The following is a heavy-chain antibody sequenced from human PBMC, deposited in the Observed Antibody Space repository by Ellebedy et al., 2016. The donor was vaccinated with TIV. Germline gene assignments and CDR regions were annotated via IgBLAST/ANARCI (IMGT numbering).Heavy chain of an antibody. CDR1: GDSISDGGYY. Sequence: SETLSFTCSVSGDSISDGGYYWSWIRQPPGKGLEWIGYIYYSGSTYYNPSLKSRVTISVDTSENQFSLKLSSVTAADTAVYYCASVDRYYYGMDVWGQGTTVTVSS. D-gene: IGHD2-15*01. J-gene: IGHJ6*02. V-gene: IGHV4-30-4*01. CDR3: ASVDRYYYGMDV. CDR2: IYYSGST.